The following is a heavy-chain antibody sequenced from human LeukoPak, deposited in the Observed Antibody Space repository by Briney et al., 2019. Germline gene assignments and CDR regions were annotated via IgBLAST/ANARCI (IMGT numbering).Heavy chain of an antibody. CDR3: ARADSGGDSSGYNWFDP. J-gene: IGHJ5*02. D-gene: IGHD3-22*01. CDR2: INPSGGGT. Sequence: GASVKVSCKASGYTFTSYYMHWVRQAPGQGLEWMGIINPSGGGTSYAQKFQGRVTMTRDTSTSTVYMELSSLRSEDTAVYHCARADSGGDSSGYNWFDPWGQGTLVTVSS. CDR1: GYTFTSYY. V-gene: IGHV1-46*01.